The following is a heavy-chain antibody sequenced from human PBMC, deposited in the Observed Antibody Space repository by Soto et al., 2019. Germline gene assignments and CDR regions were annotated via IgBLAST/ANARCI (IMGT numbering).Heavy chain of an antibody. D-gene: IGHD2-21*01. CDR1: GYTFSNYG. V-gene: IGHV1-18*04. CDR3: ARGTSIPASGDY. Sequence: QVQLVQSGAEVKKPGASVKVSCKASGYTFSNYGINWVRQAPGQGLEWLGWVSAFNGERRYAQKVPHRVTMNTDTSTTPAYMELTSLTSDDTAVYYCARGTSIPASGDYWGQGTLVTVSS. J-gene: IGHJ4*02. CDR2: VSAFNGER.